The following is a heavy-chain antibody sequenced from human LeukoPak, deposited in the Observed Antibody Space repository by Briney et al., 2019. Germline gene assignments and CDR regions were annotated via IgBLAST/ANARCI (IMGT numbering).Heavy chain of an antibody. CDR1: GGSISSYY. J-gene: IGHJ4*02. CDR3: ARDPFVGYCSGGSCYEDY. V-gene: IGHV4-59*12. Sequence: SETLSLTCTVSGGSISSYYWSWIRQPPGKGLEWIGYIYYSGSTNYNPSLKSRVTISVDTSKNQFSLKLSSVTAADTAVYYCARDPFVGYCSGGSCYEDYWGQGTLVTVSS. CDR2: IYYSGST. D-gene: IGHD2-15*01.